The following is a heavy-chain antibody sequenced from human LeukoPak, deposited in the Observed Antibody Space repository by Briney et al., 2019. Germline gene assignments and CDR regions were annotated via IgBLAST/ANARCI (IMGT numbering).Heavy chain of an antibody. D-gene: IGHD4-17*01. V-gene: IGHV4-38-2*02. Sequence: ETLSLTCTVSGYSISSGYYWGWIRQPPGKGLEWIGSIYHSGSTYYNPSLKSRVTISVDTSKNQFSLKLSSVTAADTAVYYCARDASDYGDYGRFVYWGQGTLVTVSS. J-gene: IGHJ4*02. CDR1: GYSISSGYY. CDR3: ARDASDYGDYGRFVY. CDR2: IYHSGST.